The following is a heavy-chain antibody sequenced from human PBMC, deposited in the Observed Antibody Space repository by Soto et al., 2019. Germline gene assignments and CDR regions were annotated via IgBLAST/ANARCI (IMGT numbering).Heavy chain of an antibody. CDR1: GFTFSSYG. V-gene: IGHV3-33*01. CDR2: IWYDGSNK. D-gene: IGHD3-22*01. J-gene: IGHJ4*02. CDR3: ARDLVDSIGPFDY. Sequence: QVQLVESGGGVVQPGRSLRLSCAASGFTFSSYGMHWVRQAPGKGLEWVAVIWYDGSNKYYADSVKGRFTISRDNSKNTRYLQMNSLRAEDTAVYYCARDLVDSIGPFDYWGQGTLVTVSS.